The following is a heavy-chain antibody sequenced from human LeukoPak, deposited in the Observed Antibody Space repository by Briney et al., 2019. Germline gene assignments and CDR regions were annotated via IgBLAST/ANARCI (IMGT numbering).Heavy chain of an antibody. Sequence: SETLSLTCAVYGGSFSGYYWSWIRQPPGKGLEWIGSIYYSGSSFDNPALKSRVTISVDTSKNQFSLKLSSVTAADTAVYYCARHRSGWLQSSFDYWGQGTLVTVSS. D-gene: IGHD5-24*01. V-gene: IGHV4-34*01. J-gene: IGHJ4*02. CDR1: GGSFSGYY. CDR3: ARHRSGWLQSSFDY. CDR2: IYYSGSS.